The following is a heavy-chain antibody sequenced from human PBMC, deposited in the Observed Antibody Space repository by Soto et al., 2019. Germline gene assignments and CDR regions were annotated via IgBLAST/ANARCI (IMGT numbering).Heavy chain of an antibody. CDR1: GGSFSGYY. Sequence: SETLSLXCSVYGGSFSGYYRSWIRQPPGKGLEWIGEINHSGSTNYNPSLKSRVTISVDTSKNQLSLKLSTVTAADTAVYYCARGSRVAARPIFAYWGKEPLVTVSS. CDR3: ARGSRVAARPIFAY. J-gene: IGHJ4*02. D-gene: IGHD6-6*01. CDR2: INHSGST. V-gene: IGHV4-34*01.